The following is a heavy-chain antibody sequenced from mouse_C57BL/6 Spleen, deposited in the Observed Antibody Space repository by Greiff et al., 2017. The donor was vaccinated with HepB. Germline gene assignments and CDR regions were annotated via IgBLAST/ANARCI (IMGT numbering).Heavy chain of an antibody. CDR1: GFTFSSYA. CDR3: ERDDGYYSYWYFDV. J-gene: IGHJ1*03. CDR2: ISDGGSYT. Sequence: EVNVVESGGGLVKPGGSLKLSCAASGFTFSSYAMSWVRQTPEKRLEWVATISDGGSYTYYPDNVKGRFTISRDNAKNNLYLQMSHLKSEDTAMYYCERDDGYYSYWYFDVWGTGTTVTVSS. V-gene: IGHV5-4*01. D-gene: IGHD2-3*01.